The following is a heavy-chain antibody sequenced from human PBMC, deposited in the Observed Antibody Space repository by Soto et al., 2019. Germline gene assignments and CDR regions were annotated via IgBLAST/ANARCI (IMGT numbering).Heavy chain of an antibody. J-gene: IGHJ5*01. CDR3: VKEDVVVVYGVHFPWVDS. CDR1: GFRFSDYL. CDR2: VTGSGGDT. Sequence: VPLLESGGNLVQPGGSLRLSCAASGFRFSDYLMSWVRQAPGQRLEWVSGVTGSGGDTYYIASLKGRFTVSRDNSQITLYMPMNSLRAEDTAVYFCVKEDVVVVYGVHFPWVDSRGLRAQVTVSS. D-gene: IGHD2-15*01. V-gene: IGHV3-23*01.